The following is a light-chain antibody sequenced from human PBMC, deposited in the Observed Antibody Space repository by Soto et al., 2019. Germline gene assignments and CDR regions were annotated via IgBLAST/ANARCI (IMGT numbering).Light chain of an antibody. Sequence: QAVVTQPASVSGSPGQSITISCTGTSSDVGSYNLVSWYQQHPGKAPKLMIYEVTKRPSGVSDRFSGSKSGNTASLTISGLQAEDEADYYCCSYASSSTYVFGTGTKLTVL. V-gene: IGLV2-23*02. CDR3: CSYASSSTYV. J-gene: IGLJ1*01. CDR1: SSDVGSYNL. CDR2: EVT.